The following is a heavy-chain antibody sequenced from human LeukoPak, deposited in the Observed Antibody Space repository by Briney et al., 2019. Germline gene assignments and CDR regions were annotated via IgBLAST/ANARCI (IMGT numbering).Heavy chain of an antibody. CDR2: ISSSGSTK. CDR1: GFSFSDYY. J-gene: IGHJ4*02. CDR3: ARGSAGYCSGGSCYSDY. D-gene: IGHD2-15*01. V-gene: IGHV3-11*01. Sequence: GGSLRLSCAASGFSFSDYYMGWIRQAPGKGLEWVSYISSSGSTKYYADSVKGRFTISRDNAKNSLYLQMNSLRAEDTAVYYCARGSAGYCSGGSCYSDYWGQGTLVTVSS.